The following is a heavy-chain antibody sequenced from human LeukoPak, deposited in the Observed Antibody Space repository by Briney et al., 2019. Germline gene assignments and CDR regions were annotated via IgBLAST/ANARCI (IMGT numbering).Heavy chain of an antibody. CDR1: GFTLSDYY. Sequence: GGSLRLSCAASGFTLSDYYMSWIRQAPGKGLEWVSYSSSSGSTIYYADSVKGRFTISRDNSKNTLYLQMNSLRAEDTAVYYCTSYGSGSYRNYYYYYMDVWGKGTTVTVSS. V-gene: IGHV3-11*04. CDR2: SSSSGSTI. CDR3: TSYGSGSYRNYYYYYMDV. J-gene: IGHJ6*03. D-gene: IGHD3-10*01.